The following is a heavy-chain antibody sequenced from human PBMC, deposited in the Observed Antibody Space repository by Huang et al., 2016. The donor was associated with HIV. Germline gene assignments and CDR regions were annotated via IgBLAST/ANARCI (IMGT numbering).Heavy chain of an antibody. CDR1: GFTFSSYG. V-gene: IGHV3-30*02. Sequence: QVQLVESGGGVVQPGGSLRLSCAASGFTFSSYGMHWVRQAPGKGFEWLAFIRYDRSKKYYADSVKGRFTISRDNSKNTLYLQMNSRRAEDTAVYYCAKVPHPRDYGDYVGGAFDIWGQGTMVTVSS. D-gene: IGHD4-17*01. CDR3: AKVPHPRDYGDYVGGAFDI. J-gene: IGHJ3*02. CDR2: IRYDRSKK.